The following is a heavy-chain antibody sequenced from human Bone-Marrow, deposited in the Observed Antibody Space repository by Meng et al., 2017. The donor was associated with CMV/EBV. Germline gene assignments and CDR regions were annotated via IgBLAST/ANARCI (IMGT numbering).Heavy chain of an antibody. CDR1: GFTVSSNY. D-gene: IGHD3-22*01. CDR3: ARDRVSHYYDSSGYYYVDSWVDP. CDR2: IYSGGST. V-gene: IGHV3-53*01. J-gene: IGHJ5*02. Sequence: GESLKISCAASGFTVSSNYMSWVRQAPGKGLEWVSVIYSGGSTYYADSVKGRFTISRDNSKNTLYLQMNSLRAEDTAVYYCARDRVSHYYDSSGYYYVDSWVDPWGQGTLVTVPS.